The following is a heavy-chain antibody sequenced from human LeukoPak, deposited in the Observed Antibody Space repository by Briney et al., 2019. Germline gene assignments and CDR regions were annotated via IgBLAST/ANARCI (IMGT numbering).Heavy chain of an antibody. CDR3: ARGGYSYDYYYYYYMDV. D-gene: IGHD5-18*01. CDR1: GYTFTGYY. V-gene: IGHV7-4-1*02. Sequence: ASVKVSCKASGYTFTGYYMHWVRQAPGQGLEWMGWINTNTGNPTYAQGFTGRFVFSLDTSVSTAYLQISSLKAEDTAVYYCARGGYSYDYYYYYYMDVWGKGTTVTVSS. CDR2: INTNTGNP. J-gene: IGHJ6*03.